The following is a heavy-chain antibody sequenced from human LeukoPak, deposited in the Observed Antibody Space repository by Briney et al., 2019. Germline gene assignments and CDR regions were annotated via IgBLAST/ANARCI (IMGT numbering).Heavy chain of an antibody. CDR3: ARGKRYYDFWSGYYHFDY. CDR1: GGSISSGGYY. Sequence: SQTLSLTCTVSGGSISSGGYYWSWIRQHPGKGLEWIGEINHSGSTNYNPSLKSRVSISVDTSKNQFSLKLSSVTAADTAVYYCARGKRYYDFWSGYYHFDYWGQGTLVTVSS. CDR2: INHSGST. D-gene: IGHD3-3*01. V-gene: IGHV4-31*03. J-gene: IGHJ4*02.